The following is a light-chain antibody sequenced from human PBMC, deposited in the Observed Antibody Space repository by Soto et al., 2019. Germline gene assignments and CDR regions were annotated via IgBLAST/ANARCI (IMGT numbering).Light chain of an antibody. CDR1: QTVRNNY. CDR3: QQFSSYPRT. V-gene: IGKV3-20*01. CDR2: DAS. Sequence: EIVLTQSPATLSSFPGDRVTLSCRASQTVRNNYLAWYQQKPGQAPRLLIYDASSRATGIPDRFSGGGSGTDFTLTISRLEPEDFAVYYCQQFSSYPRTFGGGTKVDIK. J-gene: IGKJ4*01.